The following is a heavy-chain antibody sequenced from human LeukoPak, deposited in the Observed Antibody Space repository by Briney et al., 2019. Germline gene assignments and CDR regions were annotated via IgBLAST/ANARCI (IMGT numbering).Heavy chain of an antibody. Sequence: PGGSLRLSCAASGFTFSTFAMSWVRQAPGKGLEWVSAISGSGGSTYYADSVKGRFTISRDNSKNTLYLQMNSLRAEDTAVYYCAKAKAVAGTLSSFDYWGQGTLVTVSS. CDR2: ISGSGGST. D-gene: IGHD6-19*01. CDR3: AKAKAVAGTLSSFDY. J-gene: IGHJ4*02. V-gene: IGHV3-23*01. CDR1: GFTFSTFA.